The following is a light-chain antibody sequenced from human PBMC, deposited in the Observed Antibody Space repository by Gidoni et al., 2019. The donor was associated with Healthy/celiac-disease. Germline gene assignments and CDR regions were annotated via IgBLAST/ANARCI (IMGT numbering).Light chain of an antibody. CDR1: QSISSY. J-gene: IGKJ2*01. Sequence: DIQMTQSPSSLPASVGDRVTITCRASQSISSYLNWYQQKPGKAPKLLIYAASSLQRGVPSRFSGSGSGTDFTLTISSLQPEDFATYYCQQSYSTPMYTFGQGTKLEIK. CDR2: AAS. V-gene: IGKV1-39*01. CDR3: QQSYSTPMYT.